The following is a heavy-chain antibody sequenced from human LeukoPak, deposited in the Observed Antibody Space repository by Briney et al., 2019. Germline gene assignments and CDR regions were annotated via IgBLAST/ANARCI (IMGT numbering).Heavy chain of an antibody. CDR3: ARGGRQQLPQFDY. D-gene: IGHD6-13*01. CDR2: TYYRSKWYN. Sequence: SQTLSLTCAISVDSVSSNSAAWNWIRQSPSRGLEWLGRTYYRSKWYNDYAVSMKSRITINPYTSKNQFSLQLNSVTPEDTAVYYCARGGRQQLPQFDYWGQGTLVTVSS. CDR1: VDSVSSNSAA. J-gene: IGHJ4*02. V-gene: IGHV6-1*01.